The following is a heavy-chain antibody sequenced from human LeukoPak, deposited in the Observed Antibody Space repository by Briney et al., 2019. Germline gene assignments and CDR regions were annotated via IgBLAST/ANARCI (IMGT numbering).Heavy chain of an antibody. D-gene: IGHD3-22*01. J-gene: IGHJ4*02. V-gene: IGHV3-23*01. Sequence: GGSLRLSCAASGFTFSSYAMSWVRQAPGKGLEWVSAISGSGGSTYYADSAKGRFTISRDNSKNTLYLQMNSLRAEDTAVYYCAKDYYDSSGYYDLDYWGQGTLVTVSS. CDR1: GFTFSSYA. CDR3: AKDYYDSSGYYDLDY. CDR2: ISGSGGST.